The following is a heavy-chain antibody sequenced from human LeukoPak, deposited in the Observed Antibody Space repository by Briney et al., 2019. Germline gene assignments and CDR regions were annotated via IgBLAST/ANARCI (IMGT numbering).Heavy chain of an antibody. J-gene: IGHJ3*02. V-gene: IGHV5-51*01. CDR2: IYPGDSDT. CDR1: GYSFTSYW. CDR3: ARGETYYYDSSVPPAAFDI. Sequence: GESLKISCKASGYSFTSYWIGWLRQMPGKGLVGMGIIYPGDSDTRYSPSFQGQVTISADKSISTAYLQRSSLKASDTAMYYCARGETYYYDSSVPPAAFDIWGQGTMVTVSS. D-gene: IGHD3-22*01.